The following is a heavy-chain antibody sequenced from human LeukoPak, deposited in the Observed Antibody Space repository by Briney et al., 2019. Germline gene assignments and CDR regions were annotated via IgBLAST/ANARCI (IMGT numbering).Heavy chain of an antibody. CDR1: GSTFSNAW. CDR3: TTEPPWGSLVGTTGGKFDY. Sequence: PGGSLRLSCAASGSTFSNAWMSWVRQAPGKGLEWVGRIKSKTDGGTTDYAAPVKGRFTISRDDSKNTLYLQMNSLKTEDTAVYYCTTEPPWGSLVGTTGGKFDYWGQGTLVTVSS. V-gene: IGHV3-15*01. D-gene: IGHD1-26*01. CDR2: IKSKTDGGTT. J-gene: IGHJ4*02.